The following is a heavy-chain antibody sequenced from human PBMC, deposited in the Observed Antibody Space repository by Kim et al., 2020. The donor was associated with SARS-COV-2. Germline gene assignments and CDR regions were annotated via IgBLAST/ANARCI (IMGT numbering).Heavy chain of an antibody. J-gene: IGHJ6*02. CDR3: ARRRNPILHYYYYGMDV. Sequence: LKSRVTISVDTSKNQFSLKLSSVTAADTAVYYCARRRNPILHYYYYGMDVWGQGTTVTVSS. V-gene: IGHV4-34*01. D-gene: IGHD3-10*01.